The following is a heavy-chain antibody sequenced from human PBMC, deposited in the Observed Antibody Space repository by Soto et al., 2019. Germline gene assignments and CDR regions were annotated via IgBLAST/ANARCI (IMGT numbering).Heavy chain of an antibody. V-gene: IGHV3-7*04. Sequence: GGSLRLSCVASGFTFTHYWMTWVRQAPGKGLEWVANINGDGSEKFYGDSVKGRFTISRDNAKTSLYLQMNSLRVEDTAVYYCVRGDFHDSSGPFSDAFDVWGQGIMVTVSS. CDR1: GFTFTHYW. CDR3: VRGDFHDSSGPFSDAFDV. J-gene: IGHJ3*01. D-gene: IGHD3-22*01. CDR2: INGDGSEK.